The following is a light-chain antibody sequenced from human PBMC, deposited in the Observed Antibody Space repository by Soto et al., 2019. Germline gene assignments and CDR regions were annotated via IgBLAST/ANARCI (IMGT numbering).Light chain of an antibody. J-gene: IGKJ1*01. CDR2: GAS. CDR3: QQSYNTPRT. CDR1: QNIMSH. Sequence: DIQMTQSPSSLSASVGDRVTITCRASQNIMSHLNWYQHKSGKAPKLLIYGASSLYSGVPPRFSGSGSGTDFTLTISSLQAEDFGTYYCQQSYNTPRTFGQGTKVEVK. V-gene: IGKV1-39*01.